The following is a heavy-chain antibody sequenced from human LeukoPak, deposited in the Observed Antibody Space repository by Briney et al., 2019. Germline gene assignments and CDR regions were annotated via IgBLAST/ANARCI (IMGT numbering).Heavy chain of an antibody. CDR3: EVESGNDYYGSGSYSV. Sequence: SETLSLTCAVYGGSFSGYYWSWIRQPPGKGLEWIGEINHSGSTNYNPSLKSRVTISVDTSKNQFSLKLSSVTAADTAVYYCEVESGNDYYGSGSYSVWGQGTLVTVSS. CDR1: GGSFSGYY. V-gene: IGHV4-34*01. CDR2: INHSGST. J-gene: IGHJ4*02. D-gene: IGHD3-10*01.